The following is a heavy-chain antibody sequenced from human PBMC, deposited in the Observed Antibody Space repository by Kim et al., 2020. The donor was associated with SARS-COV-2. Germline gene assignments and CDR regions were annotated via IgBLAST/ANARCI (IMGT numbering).Heavy chain of an antibody. CDR2: IKPDGSSA. Sequence: GGSLRLSCAASGFTFSDYWMHWVRQAPGQGLVWVSRIKPDGSSASYAVSVKGRLTISRDNAKNTLYLEINSLRAEDTAVYYCARDPHVLGRVHDAFDIWGQGTMLTVSS. CDR1: GFTFSDYW. CDR3: ARDPHVLGRVHDAFDI. D-gene: IGHD6-6*01. V-gene: IGHV3-74*01. J-gene: IGHJ3*02.